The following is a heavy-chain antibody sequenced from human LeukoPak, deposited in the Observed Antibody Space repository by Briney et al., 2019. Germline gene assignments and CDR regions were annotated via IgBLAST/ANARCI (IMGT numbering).Heavy chain of an antibody. D-gene: IGHD6-19*01. CDR2: INSDGGTT. J-gene: IGHJ5*02. CDR3: AKDPYSSGPYNWFDP. Sequence: GGSLRLSCGASGFTFGTYWMHWVRQAPGKGLVWVSGINSDGGTTTYADSVKGRFTISRDNSKNTLYLQMNSLRAEDTAVYYCAKDPYSSGPYNWFDPWGQGTLVTVSS. V-gene: IGHV3-74*01. CDR1: GFTFGTYW.